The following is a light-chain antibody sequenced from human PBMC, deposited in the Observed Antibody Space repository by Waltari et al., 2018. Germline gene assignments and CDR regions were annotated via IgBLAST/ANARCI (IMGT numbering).Light chain of an antibody. J-gene: IGKJ3*01. V-gene: IGKV1-5*03. CDR3: QQYNNNSPFA. CDR2: KAS. Sequence: DIQMTQSPSTLSASVGDRVTITCRASQSVASWVAWYQQKPGKAPKLLIYKASTLESGVPSRFSGSGSGTECTLSITSLQPDDFATYYCQQYNNNSPFAFGPGTRVDIK. CDR1: QSVASW.